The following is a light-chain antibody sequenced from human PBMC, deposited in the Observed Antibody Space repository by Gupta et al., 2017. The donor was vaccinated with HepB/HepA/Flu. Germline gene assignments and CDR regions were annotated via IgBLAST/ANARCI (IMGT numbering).Light chain of an antibody. CDR2: DAS. CDR1: QSISSY. J-gene: IGKJ2*03. Sequence: IQMTQSPSSLSASVGDRVTITCRASQSISSYLNWYQQKPGNAPKLLIYDASSLQSGVPSRFSGSGSGTDFTLTISSRQPEDFANYYCQQSYSTPSRFGQGTKMEIK. CDR3: QQSYSTPSR. V-gene: IGKV1-39*01.